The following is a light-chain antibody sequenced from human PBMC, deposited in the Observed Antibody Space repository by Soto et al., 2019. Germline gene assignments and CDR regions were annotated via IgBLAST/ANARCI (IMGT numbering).Light chain of an antibody. CDR3: QQYNGYRWT. CDR1: HDITSF. J-gene: IGKJ1*01. V-gene: IGKV1-33*01. Sequence: DIQMTQSPSSLSASVGDRVTITCQASHDITSFLNWYQHKPGRAPKLLIYDASILEAGVPTRFSGSGSGTEFTLTISSLQPDDFATYYCQQYNGYRWTFGQGTKVEIK. CDR2: DAS.